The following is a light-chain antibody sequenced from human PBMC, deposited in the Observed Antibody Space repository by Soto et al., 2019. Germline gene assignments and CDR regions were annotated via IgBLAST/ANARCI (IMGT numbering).Light chain of an antibody. CDR1: QSVSSN. V-gene: IGKV3-15*01. CDR2: GAS. J-gene: IGKJ5*01. Sequence: EIVMTQSPATLSVSPGESATLXXRASQSVSSNLAWYQQKPGQATRLXXYGASTRATGIPARFSGSGSGTEFTLTISSLQSEDFAVYYCQQYNNWPPITFGQGTRLEIK. CDR3: QQYNNWPPIT.